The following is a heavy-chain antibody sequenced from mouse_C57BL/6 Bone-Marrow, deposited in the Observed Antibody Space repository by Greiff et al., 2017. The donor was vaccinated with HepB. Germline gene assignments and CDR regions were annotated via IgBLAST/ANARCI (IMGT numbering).Heavy chain of an antibody. J-gene: IGHJ1*03. Sequence: QVQLQQPGAELVKPGASVKMSCKASGYTFTSYWITWVKQRPGQGLEWIGDIYPGSGSTNYNEKFKSKATLTVDTSSSTAYMQLSSLKSEDSAVYYCARQGYYGSSYYWYFDVWGTGTTVTVSS. V-gene: IGHV1-55*01. CDR3: ARQGYYGSSYYWYFDV. CDR2: IYPGSGST. D-gene: IGHD1-1*01. CDR1: GYTFTSYW.